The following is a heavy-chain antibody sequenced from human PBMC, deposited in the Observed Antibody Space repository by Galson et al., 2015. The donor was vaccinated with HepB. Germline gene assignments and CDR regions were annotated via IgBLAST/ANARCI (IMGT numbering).Heavy chain of an antibody. CDR2: IDWDDDK. CDR3: ARKRHPQDVFDI. V-gene: IGHV2-70*01. CDR1: GFSLTSFGMS. Sequence: PALVKPTQTLTLTCSFSGFSLTSFGMSMGWIRQPPGKALEWLALIDWDDDKYYSTSLKTRLTISKDTSKNHVVLTMTNMDPMDTATYYCARKRHPQDVFDIWGQGTMVTVSS. J-gene: IGHJ3*02.